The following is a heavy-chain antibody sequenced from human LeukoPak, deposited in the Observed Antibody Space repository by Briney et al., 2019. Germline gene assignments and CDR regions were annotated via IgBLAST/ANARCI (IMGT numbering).Heavy chain of an antibody. D-gene: IGHD5-18*01. CDR1: GFTFSSYS. CDR3: ARVRRGYSYGPFDY. J-gene: IGHJ4*02. V-gene: IGHV3-21*01. CDR2: ISSSSSYI. Sequence: GGSLRLSCAASGFTFSSYSMNWVRQAPGKGLEWVSSISSSSSYIYYADLVKGRFTISRDNAKNSLYLQMNSLRAEDTAVYYCARVRRGYSYGPFDYWGQGTLVTVSS.